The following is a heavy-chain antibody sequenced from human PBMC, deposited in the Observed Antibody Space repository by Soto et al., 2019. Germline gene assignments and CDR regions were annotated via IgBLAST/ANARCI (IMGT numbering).Heavy chain of an antibody. CDR2: ISGSGGST. D-gene: IGHD3-10*01. CDR3: AKGLSMVRGVIKPTYYMDV. V-gene: IGHV3-23*01. J-gene: IGHJ6*03. Sequence: GGSLRLSCAASGFTFTNYFMTWVRQAPGKGLEWVSAISGSGGSTYYADSVKGRFTISRDNSKNTLYVQMNSLRAEDTAVYYCAKGLSMVRGVIKPTYYMDVWGKGTTVTVSS. CDR1: GFTFTNYF.